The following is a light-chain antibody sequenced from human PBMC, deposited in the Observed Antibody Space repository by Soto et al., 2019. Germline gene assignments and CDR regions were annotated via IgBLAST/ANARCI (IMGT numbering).Light chain of an antibody. CDR2: DVS. CDR1: SSDVGAYDS. CDR3: SSYTSSGTLM. V-gene: IGLV2-14*03. J-gene: IGLJ3*02. Sequence: QSALTQPASVSGSPGQSITISCTGSSSDVGAYDSVSWYQVNPGKAPQLVIFDVSDRPSGVSARFSGSKSGNTASLTISGLQAEDETDYYCSSYTSSGTLMFGGGTKLTVL.